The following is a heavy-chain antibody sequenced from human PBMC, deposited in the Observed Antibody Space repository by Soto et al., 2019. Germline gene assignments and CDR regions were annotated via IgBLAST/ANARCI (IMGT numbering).Heavy chain of an antibody. Sequence: GWSLRLSCVASEFTFSTYRMLWVRQAPGKELESVAFIANNGDYKSYEDSVKGRFSISRDKSKNTLYSEMNRMSAEDTAVYYCENGGDSWLRIHXWGQGTPVTVSX. D-gene: IGHD5-12*01. CDR1: EFTFSTYR. CDR3: ENGGDSWLRIHX. J-gene: IGHJ4*02. V-gene: IGHV3-30*18. CDR2: IANNGDYK.